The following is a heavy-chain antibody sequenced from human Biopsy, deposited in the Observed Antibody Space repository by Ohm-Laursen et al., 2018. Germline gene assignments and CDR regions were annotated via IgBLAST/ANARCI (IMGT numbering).Heavy chain of an antibody. J-gene: IGHJ4*02. CDR2: ISGYNGNT. Sequence: ASVKVSCNASGYKFTSYGMSWVRQAPGQGFEWMGRISGYNGNTNYAQKFQGRITMTIDAATSTGYMDLRSLKSDDTAVYYCARIAAAGWDDYWGQGTLVTVSS. D-gene: IGHD6-25*01. CDR3: ARIAAAGWDDY. CDR1: GYKFTSYG. V-gene: IGHV1-18*01.